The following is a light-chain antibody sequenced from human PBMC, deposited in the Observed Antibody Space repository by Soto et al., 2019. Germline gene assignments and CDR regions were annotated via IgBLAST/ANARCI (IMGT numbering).Light chain of an antibody. CDR3: SSFAGTAQLL. Sequence: QSVLTQPPSASGYPGQSVTISCTGTSSDVGGYNYVSWYKQYPGKAPKLMIYEFTNRPSGVPDRLTGSKSVNTASLTVSGLQVVDDADYYCSSFAGTAQLLFGGATKLTVL. V-gene: IGLV2-8*01. CDR2: EFT. CDR1: SSDVGGYNY. J-gene: IGLJ2*01.